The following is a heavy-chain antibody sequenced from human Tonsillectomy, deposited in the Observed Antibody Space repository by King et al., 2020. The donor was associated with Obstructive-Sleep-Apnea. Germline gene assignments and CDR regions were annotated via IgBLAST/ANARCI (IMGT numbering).Heavy chain of an antibody. D-gene: IGHD3-22*01. Sequence: EAQLVQSGAEVKKPGESLRISCKGSGYSFTSYWISWVRQMPGKGLEWMGRIDPSDSYTNYSPSFQGHVTISADKSISTAYLQWSSLKASDTAMYYCARGARYYYDSSPFWYFDLWGRGTLVTVSS. V-gene: IGHV5-10-1*03. CDR3: ARGARYYYDSSPFWYFDL. CDR1: GYSFTSYW. CDR2: IDPSDSYT. J-gene: IGHJ2*01.